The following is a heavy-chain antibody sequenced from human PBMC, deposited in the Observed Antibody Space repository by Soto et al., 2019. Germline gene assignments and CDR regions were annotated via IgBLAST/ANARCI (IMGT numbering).Heavy chain of an antibody. CDR2: IYYSGST. V-gene: IGHV4-31*03. CDR1: GGSISSGGYY. Sequence: QVQLQESGPGLVKPSQTLSLTCTVSGGSISSGGYYWSWIRQHPGKGLEWIGYIYYSGSTYYNPYLKSRVTISVDTSKNQFSLKLSSVTAADTDVYYCARVYYYRSGRIIDYWGQGTLVTVSS. D-gene: IGHD3-10*01. CDR3: ARVYYYRSGRIIDY. J-gene: IGHJ4*02.